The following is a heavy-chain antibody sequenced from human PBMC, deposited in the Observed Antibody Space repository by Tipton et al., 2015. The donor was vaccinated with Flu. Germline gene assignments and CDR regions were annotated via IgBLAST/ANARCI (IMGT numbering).Heavy chain of an antibody. D-gene: IGHD2-15*01. J-gene: IGHJ3*02. V-gene: IGHV5-51*01. CDR3: ARRGEYCSGNACLIQAFDI. CDR2: IYPGDSDT. CDR1: GYNFAAHW. Sequence: QSGAEVKKPGESLKISCKASGYNFAAHWIGWVRQMPGKGLEWMGIIYPGDSDTTYSPSLQGQVTISVDKSISTASLQWSSLKTSDTAIYYCARRGEYCSGNACLIQAFDIWGQGTMVTVSS.